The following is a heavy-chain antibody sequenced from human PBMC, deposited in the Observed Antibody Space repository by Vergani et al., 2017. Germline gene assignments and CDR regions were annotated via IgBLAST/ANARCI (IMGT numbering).Heavy chain of an antibody. J-gene: IGHJ4*02. V-gene: IGHV3-21*01. CDR3: ARDSGYSYGHGFDY. D-gene: IGHD5-18*01. CDR2: ISSSSSYI. Sequence: EVQLVESGGGLVKPGGSLRLSCAASGFTFSSYSMNWVRQAPGKGLEWVSSISSSSSYIDYADSVKGRFTISRDNAKNSLYLQMNSLRAEDTAVYYCARDSGYSYGHGFDYWGQGSLVTVSS. CDR1: GFTFSSYS.